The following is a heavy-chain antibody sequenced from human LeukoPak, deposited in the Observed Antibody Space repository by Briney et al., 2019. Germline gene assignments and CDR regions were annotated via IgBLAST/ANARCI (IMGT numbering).Heavy chain of an antibody. CDR2: ISSSGSTI. CDR1: GFTFNNYG. D-gene: IGHD3-10*02. Sequence: GGSLRLSCVASGFTFNNYGMNWVRQAPGKGLEWLSYISSSGSTIYYADSVKGRFTISRDNAKNSLYLQMNSLRAEDTAVYYCAELGITMIGGVWGKGTTVTISS. V-gene: IGHV3-48*03. CDR3: AELGITMIGGV. J-gene: IGHJ6*04.